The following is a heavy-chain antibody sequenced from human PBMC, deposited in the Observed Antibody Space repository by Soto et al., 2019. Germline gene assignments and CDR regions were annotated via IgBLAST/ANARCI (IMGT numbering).Heavy chain of an antibody. V-gene: IGHV3-21*06. J-gene: IGHJ4*02. CDR1: GFTFTRYS. Sequence: XGSLRLSCAASGFTFTRYSMNWVRQAPGKGLEWVSSISSTTNYIYYGDSMKGRFTISRDNAKNSLYLEMNSLRAEDTAVYYCARESEDLTSNFDYWGQGNLVTVSS. CDR2: ISSTTNYI. CDR3: ARESEDLTSNFDY.